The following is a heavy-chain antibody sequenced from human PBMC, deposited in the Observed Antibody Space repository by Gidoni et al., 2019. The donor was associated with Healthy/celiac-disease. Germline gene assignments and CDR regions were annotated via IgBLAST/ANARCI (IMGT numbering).Heavy chain of an antibody. CDR1: VGSFSGYY. D-gene: IGHD6-13*01. Sequence: QVQLQQWGAGLLKPSETLSLTCAVYVGSFSGYYWSWIRQPPGNGLEWIGEINHSGSTNYNPSLKSRVTISVDTSKNQFSLKLSSVTAADTAVYYCARGLGAAGPDWFDPWGQGTLVTVSS. J-gene: IGHJ5*02. CDR3: ARGLGAAGPDWFDP. V-gene: IGHV4-34*01. CDR2: INHSGST.